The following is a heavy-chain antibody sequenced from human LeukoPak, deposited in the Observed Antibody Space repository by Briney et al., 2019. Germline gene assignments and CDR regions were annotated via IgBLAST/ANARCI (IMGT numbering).Heavy chain of an antibody. J-gene: IGHJ5*02. CDR2: ISAYNGNT. CDR3: ARDPSHKARITIFGVGDGWFDP. D-gene: IGHD3-3*01. V-gene: IGHV1-18*01. Sequence: ASVKVSCKASGYTFTSYGVSWVRQAPGQGLEWMGWISAYNGNTNYAQKLQGRVTMTTDTSTSTAYMELRSLRSDDTAVYYCARDPSHKARITIFGVGDGWFDPWGQGTLVTVSS. CDR1: GYTFTSYG.